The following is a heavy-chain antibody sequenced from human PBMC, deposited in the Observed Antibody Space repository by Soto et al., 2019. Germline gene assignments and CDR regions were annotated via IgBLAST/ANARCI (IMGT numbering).Heavy chain of an antibody. J-gene: IGHJ4*02. CDR2: ISAYNGNT. V-gene: IGHV1-18*01. CDR3: AGVGIRIDY. CDR1: GYTFTNFG. Sequence: QVQLVQSGAEVKKPGASVKVSCKTSGYTFTNFGLSWVRQAPGQGLEWMGWISAYNGNTNYAQNFQGRVTMTTDTSTRKSNIELWSLRSDDTAVYYGAGVGIRIDYWGQGNLVTVSA. D-gene: IGHD6-13*01.